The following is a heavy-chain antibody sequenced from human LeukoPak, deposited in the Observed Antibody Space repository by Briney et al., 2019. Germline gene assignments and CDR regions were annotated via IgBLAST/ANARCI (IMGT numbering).Heavy chain of an antibody. CDR2: VSSSGDTI. V-gene: IGHV3-11*01. J-gene: IGHJ4*02. CDR3: ARVVHYGSGPAVG. CDR1: GFPFSDYY. Sequence: GGSLRLSCVASGFPFSDYYMSWIRQAPGRGLEWVSYVSSSGDTIYYADSVKGRFTISRDNAKNSVHLQMNSLGAEDTAVYYCARVVHYGSGPAVGWGQGTLVTVSS. D-gene: IGHD3-10*01.